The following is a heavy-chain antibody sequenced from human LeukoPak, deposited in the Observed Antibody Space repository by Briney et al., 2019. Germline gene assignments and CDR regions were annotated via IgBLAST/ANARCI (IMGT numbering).Heavy chain of an antibody. D-gene: IGHD3-9*01. CDR1: GFTFSSYA. Sequence: GGSLRLPCAASGFTFSSYAMSWVRQAPGKGLEWVSAISGSGGSTYYADSVKGRFTISRDNSKNTLYLQMNSLRAEDTAVYYCAKDGVVRYFDWLPDVVPFFDYWGQGTLVTVSS. CDR3: AKDGVVRYFDWLPDVVPFFDY. V-gene: IGHV3-23*01. J-gene: IGHJ4*02. CDR2: ISGSGGST.